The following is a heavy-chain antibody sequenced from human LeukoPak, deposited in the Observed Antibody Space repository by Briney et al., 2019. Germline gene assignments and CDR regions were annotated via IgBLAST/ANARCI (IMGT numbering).Heavy chain of an antibody. CDR3: ARGQWLVSYYFDY. CDR1: GYTFTSYD. D-gene: IGHD6-19*01. J-gene: IGHJ4*02. CDR2: MNPNSGNT. Sequence: GASVTVTCKASGYTFTSYDINWVRQATGQGLEWMGWMNPNSGNTGYAQKFQGRVTITRNTSISTAYMELSSLRSEDTAVYYCARGQWLVSYYFDYWGQGTLVTVSS. V-gene: IGHV1-8*01.